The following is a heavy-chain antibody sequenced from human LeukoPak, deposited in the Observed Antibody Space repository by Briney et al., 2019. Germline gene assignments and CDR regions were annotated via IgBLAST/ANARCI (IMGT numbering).Heavy chain of an antibody. CDR3: AKGGLGTYDSSGYPIDY. CDR1: GFTFSSYG. V-gene: IGHV3-30*18. Sequence: GRSLRLSCAASGFTFSSYGMHWVRQAPGKGLEWVAVISYDGSNKYYADSVKGRFTISRDNSKNTLYLQMNSLRAEDTAVYYCAKGGLGTYDSSGYPIDYWGQGTLVTVSS. CDR2: ISYDGSNK. J-gene: IGHJ4*02. D-gene: IGHD3-22*01.